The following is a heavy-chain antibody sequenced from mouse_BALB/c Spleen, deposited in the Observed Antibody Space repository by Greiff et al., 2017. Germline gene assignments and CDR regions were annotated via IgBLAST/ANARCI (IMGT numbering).Heavy chain of an antibody. Sequence: EVKLVESGGGLVQPGGSLKLSCAASGFTFSSYTMSWVRQTPEKRLEWVAYISNGGGSTYYPDTVKGRFTISRDNAKNTLYLQMSSLKSEDTAMYYCARHDGYYGFDYWGQGTTLTVSS. CDR3: ARHDGYYGFDY. D-gene: IGHD2-3*01. CDR2: ISNGGGST. CDR1: GFTFSSYT. V-gene: IGHV5-12-2*01. J-gene: IGHJ2*01.